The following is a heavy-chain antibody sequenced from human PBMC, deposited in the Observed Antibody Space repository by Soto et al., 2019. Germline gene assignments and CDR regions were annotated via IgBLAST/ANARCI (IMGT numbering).Heavy chain of an antibody. V-gene: IGHV3-48*01. J-gene: IGHJ6*03. D-gene: IGHD3-3*01. CDR2: ISSSSSTI. CDR1: GLTFSSYS. CDR3: ARVYDFWSGSPPGYYYYMDV. Sequence: GGSLRLSCAAAGLTFSSYSMNWVRQAPGKGLEWVSYISSSSSTIYYADSVKGRFTISRDNAKNSLYLQMNSLRAEDTAVYYCARVYDFWSGSPPGYYYYMDVWGKGTTVTVSS.